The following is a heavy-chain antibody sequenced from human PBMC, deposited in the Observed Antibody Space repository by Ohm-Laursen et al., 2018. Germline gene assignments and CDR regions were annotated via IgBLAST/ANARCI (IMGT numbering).Heavy chain of an antibody. J-gene: IGHJ4*02. CDR3: ATEVVPAAMARDY. D-gene: IGHD2-2*01. Sequence: SLRLSCTASGFTFSSYAMGWVRQAPGKGLEWVSAISDSGPSTYYADSVKGQFTISRDNSKNTVYLQMNSLRAEDTAVYYCATEVVPAAMARDYWGQGTLVTVSS. V-gene: IGHV3-23*01. CDR1: GFTFSSYA. CDR2: ISDSGPST.